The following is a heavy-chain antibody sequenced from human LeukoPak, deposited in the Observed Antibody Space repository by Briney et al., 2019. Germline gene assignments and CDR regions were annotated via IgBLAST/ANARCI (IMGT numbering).Heavy chain of an antibody. CDR2: IYSGGST. Sequence: GGSLRLSCAASGFTVSSNYMSWVRQAPGRGLEWVSAIYSGGSTYYADSVKGRFIISRDNSKNTVYLEVNSLRAEDTAVYYCARAPSYGSGSYPIHWGQGTLVTVSP. CDR1: GFTVSSNY. D-gene: IGHD3-10*01. J-gene: IGHJ1*01. CDR3: ARAPSYGSGSYPIH. V-gene: IGHV3-53*01.